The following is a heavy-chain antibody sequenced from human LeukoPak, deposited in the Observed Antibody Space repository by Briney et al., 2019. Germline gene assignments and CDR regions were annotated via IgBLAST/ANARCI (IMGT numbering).Heavy chain of an antibody. CDR3: AKGGTLTIIAAVPPLDFDY. Sequence: GGSLRLSCAASGFTFSSYSMNWVRQAPGKGLQWVSSISSSSSYIYYADSVKGRFTISRDNAKNSLYLQMNSLRAEDTAVYYCAKGGTLTIIAAVPPLDFDYWGQGTLVTVSS. CDR1: GFTFSSYS. CDR2: ISSSSSYI. V-gene: IGHV3-21*04. D-gene: IGHD6-6*01. J-gene: IGHJ4*02.